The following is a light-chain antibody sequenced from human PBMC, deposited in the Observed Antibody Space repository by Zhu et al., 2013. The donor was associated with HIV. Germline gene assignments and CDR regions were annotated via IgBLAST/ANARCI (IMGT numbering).Light chain of an antibody. Sequence: EIVMTQSPATLSVSPGERATLSCRASQSISDNLAWYQHKPGQAPRLLIHGASARATDTPARFSGSGSGTDFTLTISRLEPEDFAVYYCQQYGSSPGTFGQGTKVEIK. V-gene: IGKV3-15*01. CDR2: GAS. J-gene: IGKJ1*01. CDR1: QSISDN. CDR3: QQYGSSPGT.